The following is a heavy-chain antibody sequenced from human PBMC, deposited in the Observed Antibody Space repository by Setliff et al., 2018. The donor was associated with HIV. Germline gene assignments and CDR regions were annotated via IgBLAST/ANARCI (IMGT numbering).Heavy chain of an antibody. CDR3: ARQVGEGKWYLDS. V-gene: IGHV4-39*01. CDR2: IHQSGTH. Sequence: SETLSLTCAVSGVSVNNDDDYWGWIRQPPGKGLEWIAIIHQSGTHHKRPSLKIRVTISIDTSENLFSLKLSGVTAAYTAIYYCARQVGEGKWYLDSWGHGTLVTVSS. D-gene: IGHD1-26*01. CDR1: GVSVNNDDDY. J-gene: IGHJ4*01.